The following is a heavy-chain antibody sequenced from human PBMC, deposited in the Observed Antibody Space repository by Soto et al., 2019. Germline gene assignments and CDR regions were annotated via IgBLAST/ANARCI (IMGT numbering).Heavy chain of an antibody. V-gene: IGHV3-7*03. D-gene: IGHD2-2*01. CDR1: GFTFSRYW. J-gene: IGHJ4*02. CDR3: ARDATCPSSTSCCFFDY. CDR2: IKQDGSEK. Sequence: EVQLVESGGGLVQPGGSLRLSCAASGFTFSRYWMSWVRQAPGKGLEWMANIKQDGSEKYYVDSVKGRFTISRDNTKNSLYLQMHSLRADDTAVYYCARDATCPSSTSCCFFDYWGQGTQVTVSS.